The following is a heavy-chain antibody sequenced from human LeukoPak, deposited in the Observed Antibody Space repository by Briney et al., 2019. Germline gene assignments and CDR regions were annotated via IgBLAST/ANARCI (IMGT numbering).Heavy chain of an antibody. Sequence: GGSLRLSCAASGFTFSNYAMSWVRQAPGKGLEWVSGTSGGGGDTSYADSVKGRFTISRDNAKNTVYLEMNSLSVEDTATYYCIRDFRSADLWGQGTLVTVTS. CDR3: IRDFRSADL. CDR1: GFTFSNYA. J-gene: IGHJ5*02. D-gene: IGHD5-24*01. CDR2: TSGGGGDT. V-gene: IGHV3-23*01.